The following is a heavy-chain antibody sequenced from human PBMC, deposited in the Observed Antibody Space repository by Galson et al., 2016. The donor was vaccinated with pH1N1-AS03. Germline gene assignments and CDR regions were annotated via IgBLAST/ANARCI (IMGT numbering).Heavy chain of an antibody. CDR2: IQSKSDGGTT. V-gene: IGHV3-15*01. J-gene: IGHJ6*02. CDR1: GFTFSNAW. CDR3: STDETFYYYYGMDG. Sequence: SLRLSCAASGFTFSNAWMTWVRQAPGKGLEWVGRIQSKSDGGTTDYAAPVKARFTISRDDSKNTLYLQMHSLKTEDTAVYYCSTDETFYYYYGMDGWGRGTTVTVSS.